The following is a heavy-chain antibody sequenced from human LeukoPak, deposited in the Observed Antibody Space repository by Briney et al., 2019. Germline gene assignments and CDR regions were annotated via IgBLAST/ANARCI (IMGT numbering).Heavy chain of an antibody. CDR3: ARAENIVVVRAAIFDP. V-gene: IGHV1-2*02. CDR1: AYTFTCYY. CDR2: INPNSGGT. D-gene: IGHD2-2*02. Sequence: ASVKVSRKSSAYTFTCYYIHWVRQAPGQGLEWMGWINPNSGGTNYAKKVQGRGSMTRDTSISTAYMELSRLRSDDTAVYYCARAENIVVVRAAIFDPWGQGTLVTVSS. J-gene: IGHJ5*02.